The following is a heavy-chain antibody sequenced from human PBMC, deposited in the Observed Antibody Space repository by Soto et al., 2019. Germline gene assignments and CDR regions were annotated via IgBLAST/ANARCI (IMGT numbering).Heavy chain of an antibody. V-gene: IGHV3-64*04. D-gene: IGHD2-21*01. CDR2: VSTSGRST. CDR1: GFIFSEST. J-gene: IGHJ4*02. CDR3: AKATSATCTGSICYSFDY. Sequence: RLSCSASGFIFSESTIYWVRQVPGKGLEAISAVSTSGRSTWHADSVKGRFTVSRDSSKNTLSLQMNSLRPEDTALYYCAKATSATCTGSICYSFDYWGQGTLVTVSS.